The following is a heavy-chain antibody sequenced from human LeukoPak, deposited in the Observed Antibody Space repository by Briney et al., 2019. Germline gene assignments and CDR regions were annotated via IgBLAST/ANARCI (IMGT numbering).Heavy chain of an antibody. CDR1: GGSISSSSYY. CDR2: IYYSGST. J-gene: IGHJ4*02. CDR3: ARRMWYYGSGSYYDDY. V-gene: IGHV4-39*01. D-gene: IGHD3-10*01. Sequence: SETLSLTCTVSGGSISSSSYYWGWIRQPPGKGLEWIGSIYYSGSTYYNPSLKSRVTISVDTSKNQFSLKLSSVTAADTAVYYCARRMWYYGSGSYYDDYWGQGTLVTVSS.